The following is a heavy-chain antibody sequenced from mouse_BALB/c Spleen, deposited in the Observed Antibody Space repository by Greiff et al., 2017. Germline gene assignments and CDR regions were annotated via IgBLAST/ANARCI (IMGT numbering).Heavy chain of an antibody. CDR1: GYTFTDYN. CDR2: INPNNGGT. J-gene: IGHJ1*01. V-gene: IGHV1-18*01. CDR3: ARSRGSYWYFDV. Sequence: EVQLQESGPELVKPGASVKIPCKASGYTFTDYNMDWVKQSHGKSLEWIGDINPNNGGTIYNQKFKGKATLTVDKSSSTAYMELRSLTSEDTAVYYCARSRGSYWYFDVWGAGTTVTVSS.